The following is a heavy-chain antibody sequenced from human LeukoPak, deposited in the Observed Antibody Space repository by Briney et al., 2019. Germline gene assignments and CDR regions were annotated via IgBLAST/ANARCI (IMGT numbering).Heavy chain of an antibody. D-gene: IGHD1-26*01. CDR3: AGPWDQVGFDP. Sequence: GASVKVSCKASGYTFTRYYLHWVRQAPGQGLEWMGWIYPKTGGTSYAQKFQGRVTMTRDTSISTAYMELIGVRSDDTAVYYCAGPWDQVGFDPWGQGTLVSVSS. CDR1: GYTFTRYY. J-gene: IGHJ5*02. V-gene: IGHV1-2*02. CDR2: IYPKTGGT.